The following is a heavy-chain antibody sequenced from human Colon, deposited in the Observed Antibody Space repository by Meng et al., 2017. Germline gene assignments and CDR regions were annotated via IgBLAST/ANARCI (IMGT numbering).Heavy chain of an antibody. Sequence: GESLKISCVASGFIFSRSWMSWVRQAPGKGLVWVANIDQDGSEKYYVDSVQGRFTISRDNAKNSVFLQMNSLRAEDTAVYYCVKDSANYHDTSGYYDSWGQGALVTVSS. CDR1: GFIFSRSW. CDR2: IDQDGSEK. D-gene: IGHD3-22*01. V-gene: IGHV3-7*01. CDR3: VKDSANYHDTSGYYDS. J-gene: IGHJ4*02.